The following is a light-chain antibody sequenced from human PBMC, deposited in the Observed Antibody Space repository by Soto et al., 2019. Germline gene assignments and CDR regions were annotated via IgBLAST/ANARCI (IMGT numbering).Light chain of an antibody. V-gene: IGKV1-33*01. Sequence: IQMTQSPSSLSASVGDRVNITCQASQDISKYLNWYQQKPGKAPKLLIYDASNLETGVPSRFSGSGSGTDFTFTISSLQPEDIATYYCQQYDNLPPLTFGGGTKVEIK. J-gene: IGKJ4*01. CDR3: QQYDNLPPLT. CDR2: DAS. CDR1: QDISKY.